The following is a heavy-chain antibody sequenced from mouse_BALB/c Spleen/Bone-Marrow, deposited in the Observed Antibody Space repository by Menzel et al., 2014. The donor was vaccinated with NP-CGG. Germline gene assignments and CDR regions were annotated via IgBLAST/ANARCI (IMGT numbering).Heavy chain of an antibody. CDR1: GFTFSSYA. Sequence: VQLVESGGGLLKPGGSLKLSCAASGFTFSSYAMSWVRQSPEKRLEWVAEISSGGSYTYYPDNVTGRFTISRKNAKQPLYLEMSSLRSEDTAMYYCAREGYDGQMDDWGQGTSVTVSP. CDR2: ISSGGSYT. V-gene: IGHV5-9-4*01. CDR3: AREGYDGQMDD. J-gene: IGHJ4*01. D-gene: IGHD2-2*01.